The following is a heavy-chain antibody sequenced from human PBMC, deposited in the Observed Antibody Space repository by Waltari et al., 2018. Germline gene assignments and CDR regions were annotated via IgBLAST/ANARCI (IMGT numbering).Heavy chain of an antibody. CDR1: GGSISSSSYY. D-gene: IGHD6-19*01. CDR3: AAYISGWYYFDY. CDR2: INYSGCT. Sequence: QMQLQESGPGLVKASETLSPTCTVTGGSISSSSYYWGWIRQPPGKGLDWFWSINYSGCTYSIPSLISRVTISFDTSKYQYSLKLSSVTAAVTAVYYCAAYISGWYYFDYWGQGTLVTVSS. J-gene: IGHJ4*02. V-gene: IGHV4-39*07.